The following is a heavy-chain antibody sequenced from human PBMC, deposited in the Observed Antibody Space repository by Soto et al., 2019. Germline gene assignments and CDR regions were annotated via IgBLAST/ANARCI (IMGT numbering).Heavy chain of an antibody. CDR3: AKIPSSASSREFYDY. V-gene: IGHV3-23*01. J-gene: IGHJ4*02. Sequence: EVQLLESGGGLVQPGGSLSLSCAACAFTFNNYAMSWVRQAPGKGLELVSGIGGSGRTTYYADSVKGRFTISRYNSNNTPFLQMNSPTADATAVYYCAKIPSSASSREFYDYWGQGTLVTVSS. CDR1: AFTFNNYA. CDR2: IGGSGRTT. D-gene: IGHD2-2*01.